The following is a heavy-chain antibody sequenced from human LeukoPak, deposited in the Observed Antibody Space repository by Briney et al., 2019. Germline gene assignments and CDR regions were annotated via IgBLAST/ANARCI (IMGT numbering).Heavy chain of an antibody. CDR1: GYSFTIYY. CDR2: IKPSDAYT. D-gene: IGHD3-16*01. Sequence: ASVTVSCKASGYSFTIYYMHWVRQAPGQGLEWMGIIKPSDAYTSYAQKFQGRVTMTRDTSTSTVYMDVSSLRSEDTAVYYCAREEEGGTFDYWGQGTLVTVSS. CDR3: AREEEGGTFDY. J-gene: IGHJ4*02. V-gene: IGHV1-46*01.